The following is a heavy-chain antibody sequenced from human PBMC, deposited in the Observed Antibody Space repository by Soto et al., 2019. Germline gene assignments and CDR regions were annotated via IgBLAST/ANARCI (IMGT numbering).Heavy chain of an antibody. CDR2: INPNSGGT. V-gene: IGHV1-2*04. CDR1: GYTFTGYY. Sequence: ASVKVSCKASGYTFTGYYMHWVRQAPGQGLEWMGWINPNSGGTNYAQKFQGWVTMTRDTSISTAYMELSRLRSDDTAVYYCARDRYSSGWYDFDYWGQGTRVTVS. D-gene: IGHD6-19*01. J-gene: IGHJ4*02. CDR3: ARDRYSSGWYDFDY.